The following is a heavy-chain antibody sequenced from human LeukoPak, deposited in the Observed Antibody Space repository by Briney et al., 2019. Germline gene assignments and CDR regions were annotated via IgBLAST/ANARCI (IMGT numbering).Heavy chain of an antibody. CDR3: ARELYMVRGAPDAFDI. Sequence: SETLSLTCTVSGGSISSGDYYWSWIRQPPGKGLEWIGYIYYSGSTYYNPSLKSRVTISVDTSKNQFSLKLSSVTAADTAVYYCARELYMVRGAPDAFDIWGQGTMVTVSS. CDR2: IYYSGST. D-gene: IGHD3-10*01. V-gene: IGHV4-30-4*08. CDR1: GGSISSGDYY. J-gene: IGHJ3*02.